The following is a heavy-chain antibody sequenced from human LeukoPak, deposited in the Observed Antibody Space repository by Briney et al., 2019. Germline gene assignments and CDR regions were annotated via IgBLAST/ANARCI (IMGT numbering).Heavy chain of an antibody. CDR3: ASPNGD. J-gene: IGHJ4*02. V-gene: IGHV3-66*01. CDR2: IYSGGST. D-gene: IGHD3-10*01. Sequence: GGSLRLSCVASGFTFSTYAMNWVRQAPGKGLEWVSVIYSGGSTYYADSVKGRFTISRDNSKNTLYLQMNSLRAEDTAVYYCASPNGDWGQGTLVTVSS. CDR1: GFTFSTYA.